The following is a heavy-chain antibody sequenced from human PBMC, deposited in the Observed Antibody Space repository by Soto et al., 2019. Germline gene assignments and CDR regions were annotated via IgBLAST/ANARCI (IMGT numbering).Heavy chain of an antibody. J-gene: IGHJ5*02. V-gene: IGHV1-46*01. CDR1: GYTFTSYY. CDR2: INPSGGST. CDR3: ASLPRSTSDIVQVPPLMFLDRFVP. D-gene: IGHD2-2*01. Sequence: ASVKVSFKASGYTFTSYYMHWVRQAPGQGLEWMGIINPSGGSTSYAQKFQGRVTMTRDTSTSTVYMELSSLRSEDTAVYYCASLPRSTSDIVQVPPLMFLDRFVPWGQATLVTVSS.